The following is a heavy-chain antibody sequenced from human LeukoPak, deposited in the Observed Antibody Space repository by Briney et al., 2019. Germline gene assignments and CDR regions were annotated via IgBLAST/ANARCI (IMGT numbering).Heavy chain of an antibody. CDR3: ARGERIAAANWFDP. V-gene: IGHV4-59*01. CDR2: IYYSGST. D-gene: IGHD6-13*01. Sequence: PSETLSLTCTVSGGSISSYYWSWIRQPPGKGLEWIGYIYYSGSTNYNPSLKSRVTISVDTSKNQFSLKLSSVTAADTAVYYCARGERIAAANWFDPWGQGTLVTVSS. CDR1: GGSISSYY. J-gene: IGHJ5*02.